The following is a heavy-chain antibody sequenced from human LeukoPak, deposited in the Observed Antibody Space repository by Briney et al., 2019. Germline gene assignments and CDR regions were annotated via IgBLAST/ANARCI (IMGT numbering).Heavy chain of an antibody. V-gene: IGHV3-53*01. D-gene: IGHD6-13*01. CDR1: GFTVSSNY. CDR2: IYSGGST. CDR3: ARVWSYSSSWYKYYYYMDV. J-gene: IGHJ6*03. Sequence: GGSLRLSSAASGFTVSSNYMSWVRQAPGKGLEWVSVIYSGGSTYYADSVKGRFTISRDNSKNTLYLQMNSLRAEDTAVYYCARVWSYSSSWYKYYYYMDVWGKGTTVTISS.